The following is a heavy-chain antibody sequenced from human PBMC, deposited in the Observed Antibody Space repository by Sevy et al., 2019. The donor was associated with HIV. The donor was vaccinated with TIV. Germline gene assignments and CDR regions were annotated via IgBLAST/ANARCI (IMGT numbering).Heavy chain of an antibody. CDR3: ARMYYYDSSGCYGY. CDR1: GYTFTSYG. D-gene: IGHD3-22*01. CDR2: ISAYNGNT. Sequence: ASVKVSCKASGYTFTSYGISWVRQAPGQGLEWMGWISAYNGNTNYAQKLQGRVTMTTDTSTSTAYMELRSLRSDDTAVYYCARMYYYDSSGCYGYWGQGTLVTVSS. J-gene: IGHJ4*02. V-gene: IGHV1-18*01.